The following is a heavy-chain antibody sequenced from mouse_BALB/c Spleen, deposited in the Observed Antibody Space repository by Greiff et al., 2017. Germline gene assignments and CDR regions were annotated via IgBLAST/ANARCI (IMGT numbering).Heavy chain of an antibody. CDR1: GYTFTSYW. D-gene: IGHD1-2*01. J-gene: IGHJ4*01. V-gene: IGHV1S81*02. CDR2: INPSNGRT. CDR3: ARLHYYGYAMDY. Sequence: QVQLQQPGAELVKPGASVKLSCKASGYTFTSYWMHWVKQRPGQGLEWIGEINPSNGRTNYNEKFKSKATLTVDKSSSTAYMQLSSLTSEDSAVYYCARLHYYGYAMDYWGQGTSVTVSS.